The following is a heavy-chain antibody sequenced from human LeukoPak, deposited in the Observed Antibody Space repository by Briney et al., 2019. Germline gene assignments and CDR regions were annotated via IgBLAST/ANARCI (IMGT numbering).Heavy chain of an antibody. Sequence: PGGSLRLSCAASGFTFSSYAMHWVRQAPGKGLEWVAVISYDGSNKYYADSVKGRFTISRDNSKNTLYLQVNSLRAEDTAVYYCARDRATPPNAVFDIWGQGTMVTVSS. J-gene: IGHJ3*02. CDR3: ARDRATPPNAVFDI. CDR1: GFTFSSYA. V-gene: IGHV3-30-3*01. CDR2: ISYDGSNK. D-gene: IGHD5-12*01.